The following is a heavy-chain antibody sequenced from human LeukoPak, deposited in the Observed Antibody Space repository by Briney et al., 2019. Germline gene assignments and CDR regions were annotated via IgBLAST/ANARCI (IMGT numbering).Heavy chain of an antibody. Sequence: GSLKLSCAASGVTFSGSSMRWVRQASGKGLEWVGRIRSKANSYATAYAASVKGRFTISRDDSKNTAYLQMNSLKTEDTAVYYCTRWYYYDSSGYPRSPYAFDIWGQGTMVTVSS. D-gene: IGHD3-22*01. CDR3: TRWYYYDSSGYPRSPYAFDI. V-gene: IGHV3-73*01. CDR1: GVTFSGSS. CDR2: IRSKANSYAT. J-gene: IGHJ3*02.